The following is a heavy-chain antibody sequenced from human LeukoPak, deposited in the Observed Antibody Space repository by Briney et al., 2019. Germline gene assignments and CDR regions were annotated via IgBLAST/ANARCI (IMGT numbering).Heavy chain of an antibody. CDR2: FDPEDGER. Sequence: ASVKASCNVSGGSLSYLAVHWVREAPGKGLEWMGGFDPEDGERFFAQRFQGRLTMTEDTPTDTAYMELSRLRFEDTAVYYCAINDFWSGFDYWGQGALIIVSS. CDR3: AINDFWSGFDY. D-gene: IGHD3-3*01. V-gene: IGHV1-24*01. CDR1: GGSLSYLA. J-gene: IGHJ4*02.